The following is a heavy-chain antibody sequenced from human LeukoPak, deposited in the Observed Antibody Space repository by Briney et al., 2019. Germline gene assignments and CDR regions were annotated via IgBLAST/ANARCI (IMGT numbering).Heavy chain of an antibody. J-gene: IGHJ4*02. CDR3: AKGLISSATYFSYFDY. Sequence: PGGSLRLSCAASGFTFSSYGMSWVRQAPGKGLEWVGAIIAGGDLTNYADSVKGRFTISRDSSKNMLYVQMNSLRAEDTAIYYCAKGLISSATYFSYFDYWGQGTLVTVSS. D-gene: IGHD1-26*01. V-gene: IGHV3-23*01. CDR2: IIAGGDLT. CDR1: GFTFSSYG.